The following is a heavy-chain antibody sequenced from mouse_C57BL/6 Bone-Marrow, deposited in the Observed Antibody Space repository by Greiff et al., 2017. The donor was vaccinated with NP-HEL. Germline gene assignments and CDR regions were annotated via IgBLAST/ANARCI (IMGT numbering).Heavy chain of an antibody. CDR2: IDPETGGT. V-gene: IGHV1-15*01. Sequence: QVHVKQSGAELVRPGASVTLSCKASGYTFTDYEMHWVKQTPVHGLEWIGAIDPETGGTAYNQKFKGKAILTADKSSSTAYMELRSLTSEDSAVYYCTRSRLRDWYFDVWGTGTTVTVSS. J-gene: IGHJ1*03. CDR1: GYTFTDYE. D-gene: IGHD2-4*01. CDR3: TRSRLRDWYFDV.